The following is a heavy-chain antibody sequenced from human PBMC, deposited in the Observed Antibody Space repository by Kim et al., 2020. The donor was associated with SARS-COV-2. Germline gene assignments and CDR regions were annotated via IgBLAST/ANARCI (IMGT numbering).Heavy chain of an antibody. Sequence: YTQKCQGRVTMTRDTSTNTFYMELSSRGSDDTAVYYCARLPGRRLVDYVDYWGQGTLVTVSS. CDR3: ARLPGRRLVDYVDY. V-gene: IGHV1-46*01. J-gene: IGHJ4*02. D-gene: IGHD2-21*01.